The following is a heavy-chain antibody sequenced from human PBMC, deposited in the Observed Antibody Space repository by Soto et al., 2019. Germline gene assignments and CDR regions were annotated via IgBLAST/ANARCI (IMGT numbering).Heavy chain of an antibody. CDR2: ISGSGGST. CDR1: GFTFSSYA. D-gene: IGHD3-22*01. J-gene: IGHJ3*02. Sequence: GGSLRLSCAASGFTFSSYAMSWVRQAPGKGLEWVSAISGSGGSTYYADSVKGRFTISRDNSKNTLYLQMNSLRAEDTAVYYCAKNXQYYYDSSGYYPGAFDIWGQGTMVTVSS. CDR3: AKNXQYYYDSSGYYPGAFDI. V-gene: IGHV3-23*01.